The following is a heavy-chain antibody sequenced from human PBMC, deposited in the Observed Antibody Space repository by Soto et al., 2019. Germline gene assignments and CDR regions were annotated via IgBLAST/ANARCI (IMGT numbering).Heavy chain of an antibody. CDR3: ARGQRFSDWFDP. D-gene: IGHD3-3*01. CDR1: GGTLRGYY. V-gene: IGHV4-4*07. CDR2: IYISGST. Sequence: SETLSLTCTVTGGTLRGYYCTWIRQSAGGGLEWIGRIYISGSTNYNPSLKSRVTISLDTSMSHFSLRLRSVSAADTAVYYCARGQRFSDWFDPWGQGTLVTVSS. J-gene: IGHJ5*02.